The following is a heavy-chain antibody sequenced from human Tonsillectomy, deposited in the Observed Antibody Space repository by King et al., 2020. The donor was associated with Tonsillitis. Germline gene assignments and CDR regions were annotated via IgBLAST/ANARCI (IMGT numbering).Heavy chain of an antibody. J-gene: IGHJ3*02. Sequence: VQLQESGPGLVKPSETLSLTCTVSGGSISSYYWSWIRQPPGKGLEWIGYIYYSGSTNYNPSLKSRVTISVDTSKNQFSLKLSSVTAADTAVYYCARPDDYYDAFDIWGQGTMVTVSS. CDR1: GGSISSYY. D-gene: IGHD3-16*01. V-gene: IGHV4-59*08. CDR3: ARPDDYYDAFDI. CDR2: IYYSGST.